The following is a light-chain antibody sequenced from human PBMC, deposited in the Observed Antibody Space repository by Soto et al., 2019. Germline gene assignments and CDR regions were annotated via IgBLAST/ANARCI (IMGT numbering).Light chain of an antibody. CDR1: SSNIGAGYD. V-gene: IGLV1-40*01. CDR3: AAWDDSLSGYV. J-gene: IGLJ1*01. Sequence: QSVLTQPPSVSGAPGQRVTISCTGSSSNIGAGYDVHWYQQLPGTAPKLLIYGNNQRPSGVPDRFSGSKSGTSASLAISGLRSEDEADYYCAAWDDSLSGYVFGTGTKVTVL. CDR2: GNN.